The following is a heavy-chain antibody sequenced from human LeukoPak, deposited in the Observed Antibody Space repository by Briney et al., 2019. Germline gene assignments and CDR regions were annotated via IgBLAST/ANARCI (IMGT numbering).Heavy chain of an antibody. CDR2: INHSGST. D-gene: IGHD4-17*01. CDR1: GGSFSGYY. CDR3: ARGPRVEVTTVTIENRGDFGY. Sequence: PSETLSLTCAVYGGSFSGYYWSWIRQPPGKGLEWIGEINHSGSTNYNPSLKSRVTISVDTPKNQFSLKLSSVTAADTAVYYCARGPRVEVTTVTIENRGDFGYWGQGTLVTVSS. J-gene: IGHJ4*02. V-gene: IGHV4-34*01.